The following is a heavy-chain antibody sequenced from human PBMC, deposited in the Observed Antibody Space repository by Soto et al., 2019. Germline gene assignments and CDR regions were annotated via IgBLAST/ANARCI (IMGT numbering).Heavy chain of an antibody. D-gene: IGHD6-19*01. V-gene: IGHV1-3*01. Sequence: GASVKVSCKASGYTFTSYAMHWVRQAPGQRLEWMGWINAGNGNTKYSQKFQGRVTITRDTSTSTVYMELSSLRSEDTAVYFCARVVSSGWSYSNYFAYWGQGTLVTVSS. J-gene: IGHJ4*02. CDR2: INAGNGNT. CDR3: ARVVSSGWSYSNYFAY. CDR1: GYTFTSYA.